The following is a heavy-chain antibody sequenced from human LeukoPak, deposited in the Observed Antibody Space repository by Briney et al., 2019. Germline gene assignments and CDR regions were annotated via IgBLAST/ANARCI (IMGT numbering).Heavy chain of an antibody. J-gene: IGHJ3*02. Sequence: GGSLRLSCAASGFTFSSYAMSWVCQAPGKGLEWVSAISGSGGGTYYADSVKGRFTISRDNSKNTLYLQMNSLRAEDTAEYYCAKGRGLERGAFDIWGQGTMVTVSS. CDR3: AKGRGLERGAFDI. CDR2: ISGSGGGT. V-gene: IGHV3-23*01. D-gene: IGHD1-1*01. CDR1: GFTFSSYA.